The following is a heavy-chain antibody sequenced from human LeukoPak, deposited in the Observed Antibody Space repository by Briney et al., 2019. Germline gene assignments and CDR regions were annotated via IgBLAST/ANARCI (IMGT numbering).Heavy chain of an antibody. CDR1: GFTFSSYS. Sequence: GGSLRLSCAASGFTFSSYSMNWVRQAPGKGLEWVSYISSSSSTIYYADSVKGRFTISRDNAKNSLYLQMNSLRAEDTAVYYCAKAGAVVVVAAKYFDYWGQGTLVTVSS. CDR3: AKAGAVVVVAAKYFDY. CDR2: ISSSSSTI. J-gene: IGHJ4*02. D-gene: IGHD2-15*01. V-gene: IGHV3-48*01.